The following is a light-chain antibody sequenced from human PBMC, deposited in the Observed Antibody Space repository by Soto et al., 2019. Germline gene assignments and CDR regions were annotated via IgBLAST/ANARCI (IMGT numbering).Light chain of an antibody. V-gene: IGLV2-14*01. Sequence: QSALTQPASVSVSPGQSIAISCTGTSSDVGGYNYVSWYQPHPGKAPKLMIYDVSNRPSGVSNRFSGSKSGNTASLTISGLQAEDEADYYCSSYTTSSTYVFGSGTKLTVL. CDR2: DVS. CDR1: SSDVGGYNY. CDR3: SSYTTSSTYV. J-gene: IGLJ1*01.